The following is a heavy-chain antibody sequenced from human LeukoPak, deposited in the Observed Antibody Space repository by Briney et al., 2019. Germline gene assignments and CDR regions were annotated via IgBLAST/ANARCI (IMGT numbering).Heavy chain of an antibody. J-gene: IGHJ6*02. CDR3: ARASVHYYYGMDV. CDR1: GFTFSIYG. CDR2: IWYDGSNE. V-gene: IGHV3-33*01. Sequence: GGSLRLSCAASGFTFSIYGMHWVRQAPGKGLGWVAVIWYDGSNEYYGDSVKGRFTISRDNSKNTLYLQMNSLRAEDTAVYYCARASVHYYYGMDVWGQGTTVTVSS. D-gene: IGHD6-6*01.